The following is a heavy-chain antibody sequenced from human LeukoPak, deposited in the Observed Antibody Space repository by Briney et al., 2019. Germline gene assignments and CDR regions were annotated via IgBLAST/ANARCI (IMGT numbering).Heavy chain of an antibody. CDR1: GFTFSSYA. Sequence: GGSLRLSCAASGFTFSSYAMSWVRQAPGKGLEWVSAISGSGGSTYYADSVKGRFTISRDNSKNTLYLQMNSLRAEDTAVYYCAKARSGWYKSNFDYWAREPWSPSPQ. V-gene: IGHV3-23*01. CDR2: ISGSGGST. J-gene: IGHJ4*02. CDR3: AKARSGWYKSNFDY. D-gene: IGHD6-19*01.